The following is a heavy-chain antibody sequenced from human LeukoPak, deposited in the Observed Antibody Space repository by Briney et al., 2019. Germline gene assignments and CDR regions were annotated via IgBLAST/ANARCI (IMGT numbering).Heavy chain of an antibody. CDR3: ARGGFGGSYNWFDP. V-gene: IGHV1-2*02. CDR1: GYTFTGYY. Sequence: GASVKVSCKASGYTFTGYYMHWVRQAPGQGLEWMGWINPNSGYTNYAQKFQGRDTLTRDTSIRKAYMELSRMRSGDTAVYYCARGGFGGSYNWFDPWGQGTLVTVSS. J-gene: IGHJ5*02. CDR2: INPNSGYT. D-gene: IGHD3-16*01.